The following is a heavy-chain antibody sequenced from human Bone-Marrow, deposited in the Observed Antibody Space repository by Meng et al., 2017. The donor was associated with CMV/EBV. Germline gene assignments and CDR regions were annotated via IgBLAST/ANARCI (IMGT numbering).Heavy chain of an antibody. CDR2: IYYSGST. Sequence: SETLSLTCTVSGGSVSSGSYYWSWIRQPPGKGLEWIGYIYYSGSTNYNPFLKSRVTISVDTSKDQFSLKLSSVTAADTAVYYCARGGYGGNSRGWFDPWGQGTLVAVSS. V-gene: IGHV4-61*01. CDR1: GGSVSSGSYY. D-gene: IGHD4-23*01. CDR3: ARGGYGGNSRGWFDP. J-gene: IGHJ5*02.